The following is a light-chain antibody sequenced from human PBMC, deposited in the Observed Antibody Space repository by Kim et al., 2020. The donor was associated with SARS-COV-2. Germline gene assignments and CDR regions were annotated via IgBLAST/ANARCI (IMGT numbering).Light chain of an antibody. CDR3: AAWDDSLSGLV. J-gene: IGLJ2*01. CDR1: SSNIGSNY. CDR2: RNN. Sequence: GQRVTISCSGSSSNIGSNYVYWYQQLPGTAPKPLIYRNNQRPSGVPDRFSGSKSGTSASLAISGLRSEDEADYYCAAWDDSLSGLVFGGGTQLTVL. V-gene: IGLV1-47*01.